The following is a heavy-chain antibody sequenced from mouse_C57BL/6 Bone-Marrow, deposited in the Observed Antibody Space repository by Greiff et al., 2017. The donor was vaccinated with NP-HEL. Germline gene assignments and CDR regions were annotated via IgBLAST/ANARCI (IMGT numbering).Heavy chain of an antibody. J-gene: IGHJ1*03. D-gene: IGHD2-1*01. CDR1: GYTFTSYW. CDR2: LHPNSGRP. CDR3: AREVIYGNYFYWYFDV. Sequence: QVQLQQPGAELVKPGASVKLSCKASGYTFTSYWMHWVKQRPGQGLEWIGMLHPNSGRPNSNEKFKSKATLTVDKTSSTAYMQISSLTSEDSAVYYCAREVIYGNYFYWYFDVWGTGTTGTVSS. V-gene: IGHV1-64*01.